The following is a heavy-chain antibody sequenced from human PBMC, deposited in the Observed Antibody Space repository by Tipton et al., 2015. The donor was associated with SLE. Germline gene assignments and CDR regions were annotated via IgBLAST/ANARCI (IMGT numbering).Heavy chain of an antibody. D-gene: IGHD3-16*01. CDR3: ARWLIWDSGSRSFDY. V-gene: IGHV4-34*01. CDR2: INHSGST. CDR1: GGSFSGYY. J-gene: IGHJ4*02. Sequence: TLSLTCAVYGGSFSGYYWSWIRQTPGKGLEWIGEINHSGSTNYNPSLKSRVTISVDTSKNQFSLKLSSLTAADTAMYYCARWLIWDSGSRSFDYWGQGTLVPVSS.